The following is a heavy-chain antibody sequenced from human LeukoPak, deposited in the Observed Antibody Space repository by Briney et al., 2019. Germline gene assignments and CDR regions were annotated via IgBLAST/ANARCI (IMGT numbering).Heavy chain of an antibody. V-gene: IGHV1-8*03. D-gene: IGHD6-19*01. J-gene: IGHJ4*02. CDR3: ARDRQWLVQELAY. CDR2: MNPNSGNT. CDR1: GYTFTSYD. Sequence: ASVKVSCKASGYTFTSYDINWVRQATGQGLEWMGWMNPNSGNTGYAQKFQGRVTITTDTSTSTAYMELRSLRSDDTAVYYCARDRQWLVQELAYWGQGTLVTVSS.